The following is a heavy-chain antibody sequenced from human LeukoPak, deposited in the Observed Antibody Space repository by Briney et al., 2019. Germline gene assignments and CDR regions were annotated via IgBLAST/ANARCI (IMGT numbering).Heavy chain of an antibody. V-gene: IGHV1-8*01. CDR1: GYTFTSYD. J-gene: IGHJ4*02. CDR2: MNPNSGAT. Sequence: ASVKVSCKASGYTFTSYDFNWLRQATGQGPEWMGWMNPNSGATGYAQKFQGRVTVTRDTSTSTVHMELSGLRSEDTTVYYCARDQEGFDYWGQGTLVTVSS. CDR3: ARDQEGFDY.